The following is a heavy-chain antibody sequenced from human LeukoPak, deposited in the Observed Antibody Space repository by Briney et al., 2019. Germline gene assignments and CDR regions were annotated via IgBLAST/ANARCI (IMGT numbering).Heavy chain of an antibody. CDR1: GFTFSSYG. CDR2: INNDGSIT. Sequence: GGSLRLSCAASGFTFSSYGMHWVRQAPGKGLVWVSRINNDGSITNYAESVKGRFTISRDNAKNTLYLQMNSLRGEDTAVYYCARTASGFYSANWGQGTLVTVSS. D-gene: IGHD3-3*01. V-gene: IGHV3-74*01. CDR3: ARTASGFYSAN. J-gene: IGHJ4*02.